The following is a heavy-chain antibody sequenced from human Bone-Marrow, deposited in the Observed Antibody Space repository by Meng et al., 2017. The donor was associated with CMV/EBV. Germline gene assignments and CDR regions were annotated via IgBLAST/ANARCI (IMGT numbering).Heavy chain of an antibody. V-gene: IGHV3-7*01. CDR3: ARRYYDFWSGHYGMDV. D-gene: IGHD3-3*01. CDR1: GFTFSNYL. J-gene: IGHJ6*02. Sequence: GGSLRLSCAASGFTFSNYLMRWVRQAPGKGLEWVANIKQDGSEKYYVDSVKGRFTISRDNAKNSLYLQMNSLRAEDTAVYYCARRYYDFWSGHYGMDVWGQGTTVTVSS. CDR2: IKQDGSEK.